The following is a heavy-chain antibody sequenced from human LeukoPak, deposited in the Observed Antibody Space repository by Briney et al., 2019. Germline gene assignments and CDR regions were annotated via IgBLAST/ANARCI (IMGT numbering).Heavy chain of an antibody. CDR1: GFTFSSYW. Sequence: GGSLRLSCAASGFTFSSYWMSWVRQAPGKGLEWVANIKQDGSEKYYVDSVKGRFTISRDNAKNSLYLQMNSLRAEDTAVYYCARAPYYYDSSGYLDYWGQGTPVTVSS. V-gene: IGHV3-7*01. CDR3: ARAPYYYDSSGYLDY. D-gene: IGHD3-22*01. CDR2: IKQDGSEK. J-gene: IGHJ4*02.